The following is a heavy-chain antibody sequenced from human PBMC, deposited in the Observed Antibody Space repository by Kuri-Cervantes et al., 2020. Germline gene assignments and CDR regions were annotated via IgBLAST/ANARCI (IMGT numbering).Heavy chain of an antibody. V-gene: IGHV4-34*01. J-gene: IGHJ1*01. CDR1: GFAINSGHY. Sequence: SETLSLTCAVYGFAINSGHYWGWIRQPPGKGLEWIGEINHSGGTNYNPSLKSRVTISVDTSKSQFSLKLRSVTAADTAVYYCAFSNYEPRFQYWGLGTLVTVSS. D-gene: IGHD3-3*01. CDR3: AFSNYEPRFQY. CDR2: INHSGGT.